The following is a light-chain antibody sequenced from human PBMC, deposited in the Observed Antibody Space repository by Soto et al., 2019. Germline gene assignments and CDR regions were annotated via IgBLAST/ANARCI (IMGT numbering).Light chain of an antibody. V-gene: IGKV3-20*01. CDR1: QSVSSSY. Sequence: EIVLTQSPGTLSLSPGEIATLSCRASQSVSSSYLAWYQQKPGQAPRLLIYGASSRATGIPDRLSGSGSGTDFTLTISRLEPEDFAVYYCQQYGSSPGYTFGQGTKLEIK. CDR3: QQYGSSPGYT. CDR2: GAS. J-gene: IGKJ2*01.